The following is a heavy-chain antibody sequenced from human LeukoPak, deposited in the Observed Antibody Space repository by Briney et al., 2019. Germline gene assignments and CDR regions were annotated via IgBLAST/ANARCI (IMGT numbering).Heavy chain of an antibody. CDR2: IYAGNGNT. CDR1: GYTFTSYA. V-gene: IGHV1-3*01. CDR3: ASPEDTAMAEDYYGMDV. J-gene: IGHJ6*02. D-gene: IGHD5-18*01. Sequence: ASVKVSCKASGYTFTSYAMHWVRQAPGQRLEWMGWIYAGNGNTKYSQKLQGRVTITRDTSASTAYMELSSLRSEDTAVYYCASPEDTAMAEDYYGMDVWGQGTTVTVSS.